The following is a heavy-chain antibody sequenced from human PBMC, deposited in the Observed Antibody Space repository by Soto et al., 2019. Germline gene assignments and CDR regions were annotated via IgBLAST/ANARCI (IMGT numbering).Heavy chain of an antibody. CDR1: GFTFSSYH. CDR3: TRDHFAYSSSWYNHYYGMDV. CDR2: ISYDGSNQ. Sequence: QVQLVESGGGVVQPGRSLRLSCATSGFTFSSYHMHWVRQAPGKGLEWVAVISYDGSNQYYADSVKGRFTISRDNSKNTLYLQMNSLRAEDTAVYCCTRDHFAYSSSWYNHYYGMDVWGQGTTVTVSS. D-gene: IGHD6-13*01. V-gene: IGHV3-30-3*01. J-gene: IGHJ6*02.